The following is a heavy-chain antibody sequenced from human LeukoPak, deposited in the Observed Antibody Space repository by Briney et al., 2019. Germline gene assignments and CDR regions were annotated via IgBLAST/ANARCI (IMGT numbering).Heavy chain of an antibody. CDR2: IEQDGSEK. J-gene: IGHJ3*02. D-gene: IGHD3-9*01. Sequence: GGSLRLSCAASGFTFNTYWMSWVRQAPGKGLEWVANIEQDGSEKYYVDSVKGRFTISRDNAKNSLSLQMNSLRADDAAVYYCARASSKQLAGYLPDGFDIWGQGTMVTVSS. CDR1: GFTFNTYW. V-gene: IGHV3-7*02. CDR3: ARASSKQLAGYLPDGFDI.